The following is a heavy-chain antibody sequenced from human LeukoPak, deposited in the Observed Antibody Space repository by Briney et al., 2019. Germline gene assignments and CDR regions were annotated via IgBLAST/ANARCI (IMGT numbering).Heavy chain of an antibody. Sequence: PSETLPLTCTVSGGPINSDYWNWLRQPPGQGLEWIGYIYSSGSTNYNPSLNSRVSISLDTSKNQLSPKLGSVTAADTAVYYCARGAGRWAIWGQGTMLPVSS. CDR1: GGPINSDY. CDR2: IYSSGST. D-gene: IGHD4-23*01. V-gene: IGHV4-59*01. CDR3: ARGAGRWAI. J-gene: IGHJ3*02.